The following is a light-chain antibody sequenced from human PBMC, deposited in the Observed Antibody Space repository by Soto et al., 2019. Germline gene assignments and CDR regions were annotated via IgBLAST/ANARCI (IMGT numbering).Light chain of an antibody. CDR2: WAS. CDR3: QQYYRIPYT. J-gene: IGKJ2*01. CDR1: QSVLSSSNNKNF. Sequence: DIVLTQSPDSLAVSLGEMATINCKSSQSVLSSSNNKNFLAWYQQKPGQSPKLLIYWASTRESGVPDRLSGSGSGTDFTLTISSLQAEDVAVYYCQQYYRIPYTFGQGTKLEIK. V-gene: IGKV4-1*01.